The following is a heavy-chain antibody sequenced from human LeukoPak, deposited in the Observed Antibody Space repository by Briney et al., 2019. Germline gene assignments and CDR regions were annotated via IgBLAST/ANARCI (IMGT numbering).Heavy chain of an antibody. J-gene: IGHJ4*02. D-gene: IGHD7-27*01. CDR1: GGSISSGDYY. V-gene: IGHV4-30-4*08. CDR2: IYYSGST. CDR3: ARHLRLGKIDY. Sequence: PSQTLSLTCTVSGGSISSGDYYWSWIRQPPGKGLEWIGYIYYSGSTYYNPSLKSRVTISIDTSKNQFSLKLTAVTAADTAVYYCARHLRLGKIDYWGQGTLVTVSS.